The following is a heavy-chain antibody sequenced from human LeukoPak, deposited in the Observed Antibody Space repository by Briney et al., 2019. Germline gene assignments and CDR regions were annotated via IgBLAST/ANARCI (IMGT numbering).Heavy chain of an antibody. CDR2: ISAYNGNT. D-gene: IGHD3-10*01. CDR3: ARVLDYGSGRKAFDI. CDR1: GYTFTSYG. J-gene: IGHJ3*02. Sequence: ASVTVSCKASGYTFTSYGISWVRQAPGQGLEWMGWISAYNGNTNYAQKLQGRVTMTTDTSTSTAYMELRSLRSDDTAVYYCARVLDYGSGRKAFDIWGQGTMVTVSS. V-gene: IGHV1-18*01.